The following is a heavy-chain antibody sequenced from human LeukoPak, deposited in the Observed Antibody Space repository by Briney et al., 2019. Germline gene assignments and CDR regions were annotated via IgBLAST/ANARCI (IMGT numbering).Heavy chain of an antibody. V-gene: IGHV1-2*02. CDR2: ISPNSGAT. Sequence: ASVKVSCKASGYTFTDYSMHWVRQAPGQELEWMGWISPNSGATNYAQNFQGRVTMTRDTSISTAYMELSRLGPDDTAVYYCATSRVRLYYFDLWGQGTLVTVSS. D-gene: IGHD5/OR15-5a*01. CDR3: ATSRVRLYYFDL. J-gene: IGHJ4*02. CDR1: GYTFTDYS.